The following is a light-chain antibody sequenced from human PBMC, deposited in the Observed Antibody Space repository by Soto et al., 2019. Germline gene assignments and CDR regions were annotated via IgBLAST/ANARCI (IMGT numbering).Light chain of an antibody. CDR2: GAS. CDR1: QSVSNNY. J-gene: IGKJ5*01. CDR3: QQYNNWPPIT. Sequence: EIVLTQSPGTLSLSPGERATLSCRASQSVSNNYLAWYQQKPGQAPRLLIYGASNRATGIPDRFSGSGSGTDFTPTISSLQSEDVAIYYCQQYNNWPPITFGQGTRLEIK. V-gene: IGKV3-20*01.